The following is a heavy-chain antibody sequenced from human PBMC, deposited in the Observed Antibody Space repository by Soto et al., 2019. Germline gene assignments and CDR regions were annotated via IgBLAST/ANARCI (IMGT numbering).Heavy chain of an antibody. V-gene: IGHV1-46*03. Sequence: ASVKVSCKAPGYTFTSYYMHWVRQAPGQGLEWMGIINPSGGSTSYAQKFQGRVTMTRDTSTSTVYMELSSLRSEDTAVYYCASSTRYYYMDVWGKGTTVTVSS. CDR2: INPSGGST. D-gene: IGHD2-2*01. J-gene: IGHJ6*03. CDR3: ASSTRYYYMDV. CDR1: GYTFTSYY.